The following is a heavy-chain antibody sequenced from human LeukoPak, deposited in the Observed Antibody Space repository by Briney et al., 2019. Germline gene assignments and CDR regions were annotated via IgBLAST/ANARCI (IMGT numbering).Heavy chain of an antibody. CDR2: ISDSGTT. J-gene: IGHJ4*02. Sequence: SETLSLTCSVSGVFVSNDFWTWIRQPPGKALEWIGSISDSGTTYYNPPLQSRVSISLDTSKNQFSLKVKSVTAADTAVYYCASSSQRLAFAHWGQGTLITVSS. CDR1: GVFVSNDF. V-gene: IGHV4-59*08. D-gene: IGHD6-19*01. CDR3: ASSSQRLAFAH.